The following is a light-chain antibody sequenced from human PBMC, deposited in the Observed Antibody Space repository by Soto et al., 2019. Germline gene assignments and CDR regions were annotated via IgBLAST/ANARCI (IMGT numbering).Light chain of an antibody. V-gene: IGLV2-11*01. Sequence: QSVLTQPRSVSGSPGQSVTISCTGTSSDFGDYTSVSWYQHHPGKAPKFMICDVDKRPSGVPDRFSGSKSGNTASLTISGLQPEDEADYYCCSYAGTYVFGTGTKVTVL. J-gene: IGLJ1*01. CDR1: SSDFGDYTS. CDR2: DVD. CDR3: CSYAGTYV.